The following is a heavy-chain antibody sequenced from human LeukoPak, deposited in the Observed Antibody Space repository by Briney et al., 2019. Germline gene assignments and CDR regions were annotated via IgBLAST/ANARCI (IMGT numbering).Heavy chain of an antibody. V-gene: IGHV4-59*12. J-gene: IGHJ4*02. CDR3: ARGPDIEMATIPFDY. Sequence: SETLPLTCTVSGGSISSYYWSWIRQPPGKGLEWIGYIYYSGSTNYNPSLKSRVTISVDTSKNQFSLKLSSVTAADTAVYYCARGPDIEMATIPFDYWGQGTLVTVSS. CDR2: IYYSGST. D-gene: IGHD5-24*01. CDR1: GGSISSYY.